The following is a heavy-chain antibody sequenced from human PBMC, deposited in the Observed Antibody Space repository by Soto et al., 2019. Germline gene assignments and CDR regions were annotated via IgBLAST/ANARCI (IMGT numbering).Heavy chain of an antibody. CDR3: ARSQGSSTSLEIYYYYSYGMDG. Sequence: QVQLVQSGAEVKKPGSSVKVSCKASGGTFSSYAISWVRQAPGQGLEWMGGIIPISGTANYAQKFQGRVTITADEYTSTAYMELSSLRSEDTAVYYCARSQGSSTSLEIYYYYSYGMDGWGQGTTVTVSS. V-gene: IGHV1-69*01. CDR2: IIPISGTA. J-gene: IGHJ6*02. D-gene: IGHD2-2*01. CDR1: GGTFSSYA.